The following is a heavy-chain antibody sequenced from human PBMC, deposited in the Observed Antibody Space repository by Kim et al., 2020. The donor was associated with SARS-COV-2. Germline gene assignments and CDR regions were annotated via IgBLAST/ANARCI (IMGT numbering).Heavy chain of an antibody. V-gene: IGHV3-20*01. CDR2: INWNGGST. J-gene: IGHJ6*02. Sequence: GGSLRLSCAASGFTFDDYGMSWVRQAPGKGLEWVSGINWNGGSTGYADSVKGRFTISRDNAKNSLYLQMNSLRAEDTALYHCARVTDYCSSTSCPSDYYYYYGMDVWGQGTTVTVSS. CDR1: GFTFDDYG. CDR3: ARVTDYCSSTSCPSDYYYYYGMDV. D-gene: IGHD2-2*01.